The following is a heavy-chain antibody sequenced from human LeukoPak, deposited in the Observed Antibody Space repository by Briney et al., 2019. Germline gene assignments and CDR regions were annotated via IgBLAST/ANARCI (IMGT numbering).Heavy chain of an antibody. CDR2: TNPISGYT. J-gene: IGHJ3*02. CDR1: GYIFTDYD. D-gene: IGHD6-13*01. V-gene: IGHV1-8*01. Sequence: GASVKVSCKASGYIFTDYDINWVRQATGQELEWMGWTNPISGYTGSAQKFQGRVTMTRDTSISTAYLELSSLRSDDTAVYYCARGNRLYSSSWSSLPFDIWGQGTMVTVSS. CDR3: ARGNRLYSSSWSSLPFDI.